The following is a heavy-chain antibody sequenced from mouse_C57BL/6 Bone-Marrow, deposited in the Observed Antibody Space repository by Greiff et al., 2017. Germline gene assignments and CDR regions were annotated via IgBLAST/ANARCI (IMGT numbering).Heavy chain of an antibody. V-gene: IGHV1-55*01. Sequence: VQLQQPGAELVKPGASVKMSCKASGYTFTSYWITWVKQRPGQGLEWIGDIYPGSGSTNYNEKFKSKDTLTVDTSSSTAYMQLSSLTSEDTAVYYSARSGTMITFDYWGQGTTLTVSA. CDR3: ARSGTMITFDY. CDR1: GYTFTSYW. D-gene: IGHD2-4*01. CDR2: IYPGSGST. J-gene: IGHJ2*01.